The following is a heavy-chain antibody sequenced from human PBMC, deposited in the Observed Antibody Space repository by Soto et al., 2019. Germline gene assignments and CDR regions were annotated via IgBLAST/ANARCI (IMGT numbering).Heavy chain of an antibody. CDR3: TRVGVVISDYYYYYVDV. Sequence: GGSLRLSCTASGFTFGDYAMSWFRQAPGKGLEWVGFIRSKAYGGTTEYAASVKGRFTISRDDSKSIAYLQMNSLKTEDTAVYYCTRVGVVISDYYYYYVDVWGKGTTVTVSS. CDR2: IRSKAYGGTT. CDR1: GFTFGDYA. V-gene: IGHV3-49*03. D-gene: IGHD3-3*01. J-gene: IGHJ6*03.